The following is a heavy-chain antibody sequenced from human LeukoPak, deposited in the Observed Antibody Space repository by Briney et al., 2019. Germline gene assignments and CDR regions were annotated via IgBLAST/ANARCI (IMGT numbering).Heavy chain of an antibody. CDR1: GFTFSSSW. CDR3: ATWSNAWEFDY. CDR2: KNEDGSDK. Sequence: GGSQRLSCAASGFTFSSSWMTWARQAPGKGLECVAHKNEDGSDKYYVDSVTGRFSISRDNTKNSLYLQMSSLRAEDTAVYYCATWSNAWEFDYWGQGALVSVSS. J-gene: IGHJ4*02. V-gene: IGHV3-7*05. D-gene: IGHD1-26*01.